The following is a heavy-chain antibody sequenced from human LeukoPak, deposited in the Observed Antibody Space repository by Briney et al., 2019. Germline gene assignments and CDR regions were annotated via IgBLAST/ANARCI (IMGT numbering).Heavy chain of an antibody. D-gene: IGHD2-21*01. J-gene: IGHJ4*02. CDR3: VYKYCDGGRCYFDS. CDR1: GYTFTDFY. Sequence: ASVKVSCKASGYTFTDFYMHWVRQAPGQGLEWMGRINPSSGDTDFAQKFQGRVTMTRDTSINTAYMDLSRLRSDDTAVYYCVYKYCDGGRCYFDSWGQGTLVTVSS. V-gene: IGHV1-2*06. CDR2: INPSSGDT.